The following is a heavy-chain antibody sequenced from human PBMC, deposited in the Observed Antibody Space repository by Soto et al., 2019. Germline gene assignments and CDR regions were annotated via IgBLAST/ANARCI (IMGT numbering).Heavy chain of an antibody. V-gene: IGHV3-48*01. CDR1: GFTFSSYS. J-gene: IGHJ6*03. CDR2: ISSSSSTI. Sequence: GGSLRLSCAASGFTFSSYSMNWVRQAPGKGLEWVSYISSSSSTIYYADSVKGRFTISRDNAKNSLYLQMNSLRAEDTAVYYCARRQLPNYYYYYMDVWGKGTTVTVSS. D-gene: IGHD6-6*01. CDR3: ARRQLPNYYYYYMDV.